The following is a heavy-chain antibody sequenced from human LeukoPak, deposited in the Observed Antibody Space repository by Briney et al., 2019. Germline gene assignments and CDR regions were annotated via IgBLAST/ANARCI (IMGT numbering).Heavy chain of an antibody. D-gene: IGHD3-22*01. Sequence: PSETLPLTCGVSGGSIRSYFWSWIRQPAGKGLEWIGRIYISGSTKYNPSLKSRVTMSIDTSKNQFSLNLSSVTAADTAVYYCATFYDGSGYYFGYWGQGTLVSVSS. CDR2: IYISGST. J-gene: IGHJ4*02. V-gene: IGHV4-4*07. CDR1: GGSIRSYF. CDR3: ATFYDGSGYYFGY.